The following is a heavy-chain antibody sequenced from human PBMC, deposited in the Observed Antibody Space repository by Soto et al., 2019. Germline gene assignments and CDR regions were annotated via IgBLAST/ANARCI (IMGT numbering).Heavy chain of an antibody. V-gene: IGHV4-31*03. CDR2: INHSGTT. Sequence: SETLSLTCTVSGGSITGGYYWSWIRQHPGKGPEWIGFINHSGTTSYNLSLKSRVTMSVDTSANQFSLRLNSVTAADTAVYYCARGGASSQRFDPWGQGTLVTVSS. CDR3: ARGGASSQRFDP. CDR1: GGSITGGYY. D-gene: IGHD2-15*01. J-gene: IGHJ5*02.